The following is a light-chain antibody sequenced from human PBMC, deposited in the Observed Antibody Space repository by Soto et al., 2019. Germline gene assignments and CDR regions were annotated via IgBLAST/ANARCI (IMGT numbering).Light chain of an antibody. Sequence: ESVLAQSPGTLSLSPGERAALSCWGSQSVSNRYLAWYQQKPGQAPRLLIYDASNRATGIPARFSGSGSGTDFSLTISSLEPEDLAVYYCQQRSTWPLTFGGGTKVDIK. V-gene: IGKV3-11*01. CDR1: QSVSNRY. CDR3: QQRSTWPLT. J-gene: IGKJ4*01. CDR2: DAS.